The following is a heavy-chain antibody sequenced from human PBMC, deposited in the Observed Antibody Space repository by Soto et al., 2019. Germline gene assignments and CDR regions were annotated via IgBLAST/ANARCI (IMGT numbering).Heavy chain of an antibody. CDR3: ARDGYYYDSSGYYSGAFDI. Sequence: SVKVSCKASGGTLSSYAISWVRQAPGQGLEWMGGIIPIFGTASYAQKFQGRVTITADESTSTAYMELSSLRSEDTAVYYCARDGYYYDSSGYYSGAFDIWGQGTMVTVSS. V-gene: IGHV1-69*13. D-gene: IGHD3-22*01. J-gene: IGHJ3*02. CDR1: GGTLSSYA. CDR2: IIPIFGTA.